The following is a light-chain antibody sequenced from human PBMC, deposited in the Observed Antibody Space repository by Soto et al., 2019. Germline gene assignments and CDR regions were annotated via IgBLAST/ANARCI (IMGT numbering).Light chain of an antibody. Sequence: EVVLTQSPGTLSLSPGEGATLSCRASQTVNSNYLAWYQQKPGQAPRLVISGTSNRATGIPDRFSGSGSGIDFTLIIRRLEPEDFAVYYCQQYGNSLTFGGGTQVE. CDR1: QTVNSNY. CDR2: GTS. CDR3: QQYGNSLT. V-gene: IGKV3-20*01. J-gene: IGKJ4*01.